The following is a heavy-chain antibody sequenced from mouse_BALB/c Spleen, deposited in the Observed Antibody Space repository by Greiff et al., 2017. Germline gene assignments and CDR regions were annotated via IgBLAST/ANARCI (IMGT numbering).Heavy chain of an antibody. CDR1: GFTFSSYG. CDR3: ASSPTVVGPFAY. Sequence: EVQLVESGGGLVKPGGSLKLSCAASGFTFSSYGMSWVRQTPDKRLEWVATISSGGSYTYYPDSVKGRFTISRDNAKNTLYLQMSSLKSEDTAMYYCASSPTVVGPFAYWGQGTLVTVSA. J-gene: IGHJ3*01. D-gene: IGHD1-1*01. CDR2: ISSGGSYT. V-gene: IGHV5-6*01.